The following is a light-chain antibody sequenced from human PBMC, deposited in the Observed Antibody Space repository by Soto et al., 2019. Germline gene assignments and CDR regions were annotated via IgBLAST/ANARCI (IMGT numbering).Light chain of an antibody. CDR3: QQYNSYSVT. CDR1: QDISNY. CDR2: DAS. J-gene: IGKJ1*01. V-gene: IGKV1-5*01. Sequence: DIQMTQSPSSLSASVGDRVTITCQASQDISNYLNWYQQKPGKAPKFLVYDASNLESGVPSRFSGSGSGTEFTLTISSLQPDDFATYYCQQYNSYSVTFGQGTKVDI.